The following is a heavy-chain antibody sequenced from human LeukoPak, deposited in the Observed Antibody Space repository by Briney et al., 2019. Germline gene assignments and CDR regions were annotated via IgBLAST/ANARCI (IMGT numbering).Heavy chain of an antibody. CDR2: INSDGIST. J-gene: IGHJ3*02. CDR3: ARAGSSWYFGAFDI. V-gene: IGHV3-74*01. D-gene: IGHD6-13*01. Sequence: GGSLRLSCAASGFTFSTYWMHWVRQAPGKGLVWVSRINSDGISTSYADSVKGRFTISRDNSKNTLYLQMNSLRAEDTAVYYCARAGSSWYFGAFDIWGQGTMVTVSS. CDR1: GFTFSTYW.